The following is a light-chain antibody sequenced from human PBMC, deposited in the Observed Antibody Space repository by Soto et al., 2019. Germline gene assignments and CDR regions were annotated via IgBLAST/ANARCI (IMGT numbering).Light chain of an antibody. J-gene: IGKJ1*01. V-gene: IGKV1-5*03. Sequence: DIQMTQSPSTLSASVGDRVTITCRASQSISSWLAWYQQKPGKAPKLLIYKASSLQSGVPSRFSGRGSETEFTLTISSLQPDDFAAYYCQQCSIYPWTFGQGTKVEI. CDR3: QQCSIYPWT. CDR1: QSISSW. CDR2: KAS.